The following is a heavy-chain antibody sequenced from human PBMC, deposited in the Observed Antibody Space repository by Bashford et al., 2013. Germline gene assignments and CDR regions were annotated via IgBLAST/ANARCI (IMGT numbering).Heavy chain of an antibody. D-gene: IGHD6-19*01. V-gene: IGHV5-10-1*01. Sequence: GESLKISCKGSGYSFTSYWISWVRQMPGKGLEWMGRIDPSDSYTNYSPSFQGHVTISADKSISTAYLQWSSLKASDTAMYYCARCRMESSYPYNFDYWGQGTLVTVSS. J-gene: IGHJ4*02. CDR3: ARCRMESSYPYNFDY. CDR1: GYSFTSYW. CDR2: IDPSDSYT.